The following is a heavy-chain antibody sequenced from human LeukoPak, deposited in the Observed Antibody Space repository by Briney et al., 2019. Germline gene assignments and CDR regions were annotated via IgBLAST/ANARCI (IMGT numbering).Heavy chain of an antibody. CDR2: ISHDGNKK. V-gene: IGHV3-30*04. Sequence: GGSLRLSCAASGLTFSSYAMHWVRQAPGKGLEWVAFISHDGNKKYYADSVKGRFTVSRDSSKSTLFLQMDSLRRDDTAVYYCARDIRVRYMPMVRAVEYYQYHAMDVWGQGTTVTVYS. J-gene: IGHJ6*02. D-gene: IGHD3-10*01. CDR1: GLTFSSYA. CDR3: ARDIRVRYMPMVRAVEYYQYHAMDV.